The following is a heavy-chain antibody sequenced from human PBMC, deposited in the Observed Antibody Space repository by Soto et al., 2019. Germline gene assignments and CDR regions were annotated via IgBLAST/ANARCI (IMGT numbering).Heavy chain of an antibody. D-gene: IGHD2-21*02. CDR2: IKDSGGGT. CDR3: AKDHYGDSNPFDF. V-gene: IGHV3-23*01. CDR1: GFTFSNDG. J-gene: IGHJ4*02. Sequence: EVQLLESGGGVIQPGGSLRLSCVTSGFTFSNDGMNWVRQAPGKGLEWVSVIKDSGGGTDYADSVKGRFTISRDNSKNTLYLQLSSLRADDTAVYYCAKDHYGDSNPFDFWGQGTLVAVSS.